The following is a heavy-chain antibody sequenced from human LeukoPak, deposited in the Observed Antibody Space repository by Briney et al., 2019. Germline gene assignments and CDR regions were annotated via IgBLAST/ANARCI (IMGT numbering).Heavy chain of an antibody. D-gene: IGHD7-27*01. CDR1: GFILSDYS. V-gene: IGHV3-48*04. Sequence: GGSLRLSCAASGFILSDYSMNWVRQAPGKGLEWVSNIRGSASGLGSGMYYADSVKGRFTISRDDAKNSLYLQMSSLRAEDTAFYYCARVNNWGFDYWGQGALVTVSS. CDR3: ARVNNWGFDY. J-gene: IGHJ4*02. CDR2: IRGSASGLGSGM.